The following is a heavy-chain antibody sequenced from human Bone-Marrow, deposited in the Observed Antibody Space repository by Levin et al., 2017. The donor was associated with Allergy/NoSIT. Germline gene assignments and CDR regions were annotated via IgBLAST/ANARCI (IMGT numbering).Heavy chain of an antibody. CDR1: GFTFSSYA. CDR3: ARDNGTGSWYFDL. V-gene: IGHV3-30-3*01. CDR2: ISYDGSNK. D-gene: IGHD1-7*01. Sequence: GGSLRLSCAASGFTFSSYAMHWVRQAPGKGLEWVAVISYDGSNKYYADSVKGRFTISRDNSKNTLYLQMNSLRAEDTAVYYCARDNGTGSWYFDLWGRGTLVTVSS. J-gene: IGHJ2*01.